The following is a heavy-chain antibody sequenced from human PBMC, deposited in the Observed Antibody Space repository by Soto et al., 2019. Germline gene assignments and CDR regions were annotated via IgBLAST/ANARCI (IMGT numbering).Heavy chain of an antibody. J-gene: IGHJ4*02. CDR3: ARDLAAAGPFDS. D-gene: IGHD6-13*01. CDR1: GYTFTNYA. V-gene: IGHV1-18*01. Sequence: QVQLVQSGAEVKKPGASVKVSCKASGYTFTNYAFSWVRQAPGQGLEWMGWISAYNGNTNYPQKLEGRVTMTTDTSTSTAYVELRSLRSDATAEYYCARDLAAAGPFDSWGQGTLVTVSS. CDR2: ISAYNGNT.